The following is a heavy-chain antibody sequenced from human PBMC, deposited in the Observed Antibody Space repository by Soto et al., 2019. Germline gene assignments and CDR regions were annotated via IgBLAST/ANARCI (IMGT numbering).Heavy chain of an antibody. D-gene: IGHD3-22*01. V-gene: IGHV3-15*01. Sequence: PGGSLRLSCAASGFAFTNAWMTWVRQAPGKALEWVGRIRSQIDGGTTDYAAPVKGRFTISRDDSKNTVYLQVNSLKTEDTAVYYCTTIYPYDRAPSWGQGTLVTVSS. CDR1: GFAFTNAW. CDR3: TTIYPYDRAPS. J-gene: IGHJ5*02. CDR2: IRSQIDGGTT.